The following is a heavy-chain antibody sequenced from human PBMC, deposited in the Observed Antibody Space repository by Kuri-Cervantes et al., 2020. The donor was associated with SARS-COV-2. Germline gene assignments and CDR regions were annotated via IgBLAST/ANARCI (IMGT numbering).Heavy chain of an antibody. CDR3: ARAHTFLEWSSDAFDI. J-gene: IGHJ3*02. CDR1: GYTLTELS. CDR2: INPSGGST. V-gene: IGHV1-46*01. D-gene: IGHD3-3*01. Sequence: ASVKVSCKVSGYTLTELSMHWVRQAPGQGLEWMGIINPSGGSTSYAQKFQGRVTMTRDTSTSTVYMELSSLRSEDRALYYCARAHTFLEWSSDAFDIWGQGTMVTVSS.